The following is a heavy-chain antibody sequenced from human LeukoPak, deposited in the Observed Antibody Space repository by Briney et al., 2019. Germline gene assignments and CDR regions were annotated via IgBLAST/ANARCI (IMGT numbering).Heavy chain of an antibody. V-gene: IGHV4-61*02. CDR2: IYTSGST. CDR1: GGSISSDNYY. Sequence: SETLSLTCTVSGGSISSDNYYWNWIRQPAGKGLEWIGRIYTSGSTNYNPSLKSRVTISVDTSKNQFSLKLSSVTAADTAVYFCARSPSGRYWFDPWGLGTLVTVSP. J-gene: IGHJ5*02. CDR3: ARSPSGRYWFDP.